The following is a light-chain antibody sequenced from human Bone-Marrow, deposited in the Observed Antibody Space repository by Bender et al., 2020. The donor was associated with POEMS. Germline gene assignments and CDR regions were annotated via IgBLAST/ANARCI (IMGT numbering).Light chain of an antibody. CDR3: CSYAGFIAM. Sequence: QSVLTQPASVSGSPGQSITISCTGTSSDVGSYNLVSWYQQHPGKAPKLIIYEDDKRPSGVSNRFPGSKSGNTASLTISGLQAEDEADYYCCSYAGFIAMFGGGTKLTVL. V-gene: IGLV2-23*01. CDR1: SSDVGSYNL. CDR2: EDD. J-gene: IGLJ3*02.